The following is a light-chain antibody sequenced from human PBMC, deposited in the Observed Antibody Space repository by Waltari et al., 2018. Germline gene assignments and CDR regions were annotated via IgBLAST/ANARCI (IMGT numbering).Light chain of an antibody. V-gene: IGLV3-25*03. CDR2: QDS. CDR1: TLPKQY. Sequence: SYELTQPPSVSVSPGQTAKITCSGDTLPKQYAYWYQQKPGQAPGVVLFQDSQGPSGIPWRFSGASSGTTATLTISGVQAEDEADYHCQSADSTNTYVIFGGGTKLTVL. J-gene: IGLJ2*01. CDR3: QSADSTNTYVI.